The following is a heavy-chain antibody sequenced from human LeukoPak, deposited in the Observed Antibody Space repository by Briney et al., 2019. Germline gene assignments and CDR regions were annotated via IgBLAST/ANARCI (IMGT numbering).Heavy chain of an antibody. CDR1: GGSVSSYY. V-gene: IGHV4-59*08. J-gene: IGHJ4*02. Sequence: SETLSLTCTVSGGSVSSYYWSWIRQPTGKGLEWIGYIHYSGNTNYNPSLKSRVTISVDTSKNQFSLKLSSVTAADTAVYYCARQSHRSGNPDFDYWGQGTLVTVSS. CDR3: ARQSHRSGNPDFDY. D-gene: IGHD1-14*01. CDR2: IHYSGNT.